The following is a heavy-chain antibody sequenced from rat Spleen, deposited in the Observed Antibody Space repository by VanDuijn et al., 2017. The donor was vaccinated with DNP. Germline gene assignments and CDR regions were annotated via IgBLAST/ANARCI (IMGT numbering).Heavy chain of an antibody. CDR3: ARAKFSRVVAY. Sequence: EVKLVESGGGLVQPGRSLKLSCAASGFNFNDYWMGWVRQAPGKGLEWIGEINEESVTINYTPSLKDKFTISRDNAQNTLYLQMIKLGSEDTAFYYWARAKFSRVVAYWCQGVMVTVSS. CDR1: GFNFNDYW. J-gene: IGHJ2*01. CDR2: INEESVTI. V-gene: IGHV4-2*01. D-gene: IGHD1-1*01.